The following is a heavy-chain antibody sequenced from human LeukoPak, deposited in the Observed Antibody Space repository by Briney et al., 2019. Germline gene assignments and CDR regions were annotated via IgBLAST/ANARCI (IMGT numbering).Heavy chain of an antibody. D-gene: IGHD6-19*01. CDR1: GYSISSGYY. CDR2: ITSYRRDT. V-gene: IGHV3-23*01. CDR3: AKDEQWLVPRLWEDAFDI. Sequence: PSETLSLTCTVSGYSISSGYYWGWIRQPPGKGLEWVSSITSYRRDTYYADSVKGRFTISRDNSKSTLSLQMNSLRAEDTAVYYCAKDEQWLVPRLWEDAFDIWGQGTMVTVSS. J-gene: IGHJ3*02.